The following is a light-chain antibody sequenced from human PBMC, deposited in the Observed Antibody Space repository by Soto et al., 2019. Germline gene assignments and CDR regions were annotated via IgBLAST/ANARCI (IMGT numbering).Light chain of an antibody. Sequence: VLTQSPGTLSLSPGERATISCRASQTISSSYLAWYQRKPGQAPRLLIYGVSTRATGIPHRFSGSGSGTDFTLTISRLEPEDCGVYYCQQYCGSPPYTFGQGTRLEIK. CDR2: GVS. CDR1: QTISSSY. CDR3: QQYCGSPPYT. V-gene: IGKV3-20*01. J-gene: IGKJ2*01.